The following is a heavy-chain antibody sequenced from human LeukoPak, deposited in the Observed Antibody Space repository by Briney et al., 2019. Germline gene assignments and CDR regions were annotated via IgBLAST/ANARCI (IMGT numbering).Heavy chain of an antibody. V-gene: IGHV4-59*01. J-gene: IGHJ5*02. CDR3: ARDRRAGQSGYWFDP. CDR2: IFYSGIT. CDR1: GGSISSYY. D-gene: IGHD3-22*01. Sequence: TPSETLSLTCSASGGSISSYYWSWIRQPPGKGLEWIGYIFYSGITNYNPSLKSRVTISIDTSRNQFSLKLTSVTAADTAVYYCARDRRAGQSGYWFDPWGQGTLVTVSS.